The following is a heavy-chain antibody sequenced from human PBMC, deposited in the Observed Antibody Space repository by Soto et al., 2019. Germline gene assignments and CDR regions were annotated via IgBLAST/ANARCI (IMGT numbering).Heavy chain of an antibody. CDR1: GFSFGTYA. CDR2: ISGGIGST. J-gene: IGHJ2*01. V-gene: IGHV3-23*01. CDR3: AKGKVEALNWYFDL. D-gene: IGHD1-26*01. Sequence: GGSLRLSCVASGFSFGTYAMTWVRQVPGKGLELVSTISGGIGSTFYADSVKGRFTISRDISKKMLFLHMNSLRAEDTAIYYCAKGKVEALNWYFDLWGRGTLVTVSS.